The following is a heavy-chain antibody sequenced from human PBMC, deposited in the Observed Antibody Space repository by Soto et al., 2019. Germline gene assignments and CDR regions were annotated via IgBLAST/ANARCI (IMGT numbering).Heavy chain of an antibody. Sequence: GGSLRLSCAASGFTFSSYSMNWVRQAPGKGLEWVSSISSSSSYIYYADSVKGRFTISRDNAKNSLYLQMNSLRAEDTAVYYCAREQQLVQAVDYWGQGTLVTVSS. CDR2: ISSSSSYI. CDR1: GFTFSSYS. CDR3: AREQQLVQAVDY. D-gene: IGHD6-13*01. V-gene: IGHV3-21*01. J-gene: IGHJ4*02.